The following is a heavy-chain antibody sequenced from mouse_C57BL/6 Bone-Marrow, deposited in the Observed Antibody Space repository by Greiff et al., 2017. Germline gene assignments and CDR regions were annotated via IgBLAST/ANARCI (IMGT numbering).Heavy chain of an antibody. CDR3: ARSPNGCDPFAY. CDR2: IDPTDSYT. Sequence: QVQLKQPGAELVKPGASVKLSCKASGYTFTSYWMQWVKQRPGQGLEWIGDIDPTDSYTTSNQNFTGKATLTVYTSSITAYIQLRSLPSKASAVYYCARSPNGCDPFAYGGQGTLVTVSA. D-gene: IGHD2-2*01. J-gene: IGHJ3*01. CDR1: GYTFTSYW. V-gene: IGHV1-50*01.